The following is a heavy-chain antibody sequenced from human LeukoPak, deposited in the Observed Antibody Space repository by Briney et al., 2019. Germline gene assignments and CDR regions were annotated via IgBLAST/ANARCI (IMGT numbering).Heavy chain of an antibody. J-gene: IGHJ4*02. Sequence: ASVKVSCKASGYTFTSYGISWVRQAPGQGLEWMGWISAYDGNTNYAQKLQGRVTMTTDTSTSTAYMELRSLRSDDTAVYYCARPYYDSSAPPYDYWGQGTLVTVSS. V-gene: IGHV1-18*01. CDR3: ARPYYDSSAPPYDY. CDR2: ISAYDGNT. CDR1: GYTFTSYG. D-gene: IGHD3-22*01.